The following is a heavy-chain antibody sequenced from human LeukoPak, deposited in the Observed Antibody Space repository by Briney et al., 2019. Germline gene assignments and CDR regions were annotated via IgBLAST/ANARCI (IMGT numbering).Heavy chain of an antibody. V-gene: IGHV3-21*01. CDR1: GFAFSSYS. D-gene: IGHD6-19*01. Sequence: GGSLRLSCAASGFAFSSYSMNWARQAPGKGLEWVSSISSDSRYIFYAEPVKGRFTISRDNAENSLYLQMNSLRVEDTAVYYCARFETVAAKPFEYWGQGTLVTVSS. CDR3: ARFETVAAKPFEY. CDR2: ISSDSRYI. J-gene: IGHJ4*02.